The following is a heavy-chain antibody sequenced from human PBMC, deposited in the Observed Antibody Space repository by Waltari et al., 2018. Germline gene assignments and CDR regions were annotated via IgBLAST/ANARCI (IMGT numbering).Heavy chain of an antibody. CDR2: INHSGST. D-gene: IGHD6-19*01. Sequence: QVQLQQWGAGLLKPSETLSLTCAVYGGSFSGYYWSWIRQPPGKGLEWIGEINHSGSTNYNPSLKSRVTISVDTSKNQFSLKLSSVTAADTAVYYCARARSGWYLLFDYWGQGTLVTVSS. J-gene: IGHJ4*02. V-gene: IGHV4-34*01. CDR3: ARARSGWYLLFDY. CDR1: GGSFSGYY.